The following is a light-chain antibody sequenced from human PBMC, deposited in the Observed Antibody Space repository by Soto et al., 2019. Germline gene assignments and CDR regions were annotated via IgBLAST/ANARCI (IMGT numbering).Light chain of an antibody. Sequence: EIVMTQSPATLSVSPGERATLSCRASQSVSSNLAWYQQKPGLAPRLLFYAASTRATGIPARFSGSGSGTELTVTISSLQSEEFAVYYCQQYNDWPWTLGQGTKVEIK. J-gene: IGKJ1*01. V-gene: IGKV3-15*01. CDR2: AAS. CDR3: QQYNDWPWT. CDR1: QSVSSN.